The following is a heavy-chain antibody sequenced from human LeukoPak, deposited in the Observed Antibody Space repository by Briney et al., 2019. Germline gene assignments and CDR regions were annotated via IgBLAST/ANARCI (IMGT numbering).Heavy chain of an antibody. CDR1: GFTFSTHA. CDR3: ASENFEY. Sequence: PGGSLRLSCAASGFTFSTHAMRWVRQAPGKGLDWVSYISSGSTTIYYADSVKGRFTISKDNAKNSLYLQMNSLRAEDTAVYYCASENFEYWGQGTLVTVSS. J-gene: IGHJ4*02. CDR2: ISSGSTTI. V-gene: IGHV3-48*04.